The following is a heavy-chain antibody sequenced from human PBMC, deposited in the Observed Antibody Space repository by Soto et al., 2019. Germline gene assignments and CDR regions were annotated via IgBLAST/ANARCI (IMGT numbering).Heavy chain of an antibody. V-gene: IGHV1-46*03. D-gene: IGHD3-22*01. CDR3: ASRLYSSGYYGFLDH. Sequence: QVQLMQSGAEVKQPGASVKVSCKASGYTLTSYYMHWVRQAPGQGLEWMGIINPSGGSTSYTQRFQGRVTMTRDTSTSTVYMELSSLRYEDTAVYYCASRLYSSGYYGFLDHWGQGTLVTVSS. CDR2: INPSGGST. CDR1: GYTLTSYY. J-gene: IGHJ4*02.